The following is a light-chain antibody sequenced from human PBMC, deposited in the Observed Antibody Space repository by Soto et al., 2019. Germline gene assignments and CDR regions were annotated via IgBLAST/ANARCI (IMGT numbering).Light chain of an antibody. J-gene: IGKJ1*01. CDR1: QSVSSSY. Sequence: EIVLTQSPGTLSLSPGERATLSCRASQSVSSSYLAWYQQKPGQAPRLLIYDASTRATGIPGRFSGSGSGTDFTLTISNLAPEDFAVYYCQQRSSWPWTFGQGAKVEIK. V-gene: IGKV3D-20*02. CDR2: DAS. CDR3: QQRSSWPWT.